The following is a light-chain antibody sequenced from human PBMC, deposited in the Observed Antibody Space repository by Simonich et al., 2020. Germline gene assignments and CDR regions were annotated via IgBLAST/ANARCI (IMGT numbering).Light chain of an antibody. Sequence: QLVLTQSPSASASLGASVKLTCTLSSGHSSYAIAWHQQQPEKGPRYLMKLNSDGSHSKGDGIPDRFSGSSSGAERYLTISSLQSEDEADYYCCSYAGSSTFLFGGGTKLTVL. CDR2: LNSDGSH. J-gene: IGLJ3*02. V-gene: IGLV4-69*01. CDR1: SGHSSYA. CDR3: CSYAGSSTFL.